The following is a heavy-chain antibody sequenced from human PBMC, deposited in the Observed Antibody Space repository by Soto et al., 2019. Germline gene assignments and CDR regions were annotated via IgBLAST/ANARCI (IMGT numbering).Heavy chain of an antibody. CDR3: ARRQISPPTRGAASARGCMDV. CDR2: IWNDGNGY. V-gene: IGHV3-33*01. CDR1: GFNFNNYG. D-gene: IGHD6-13*01. J-gene: IGHJ6*02. Sequence: QVQLVESGGGVVQPGRSLRLSCAASGFNFNNYGMHWVRQAPGKGLEWVAVIWNDGNGYYYANSVKGRFTISRDNSKNRLYLQMSSLRAEDTAVYYCARRQISPPTRGAASARGCMDVWGQGTTVTVSS.